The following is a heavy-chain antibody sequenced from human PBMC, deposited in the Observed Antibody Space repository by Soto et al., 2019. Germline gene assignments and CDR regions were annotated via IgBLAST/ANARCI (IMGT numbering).Heavy chain of an antibody. J-gene: IGHJ4*02. CDR1: GGTFSSYT. CDR3: ARSGDGTPNFDY. D-gene: IGHD3-10*01. Sequence: ASVKVSCKASGGTFSSYTISWVRQAPGQGLEWMGRIIPILGIANYAQKFQGRVTITADKSTSTAYMELSSLRSEDTAVYYCARSGDGTPNFDYWGQGTLVTVSS. CDR2: IIPILGIA. V-gene: IGHV1-69*02.